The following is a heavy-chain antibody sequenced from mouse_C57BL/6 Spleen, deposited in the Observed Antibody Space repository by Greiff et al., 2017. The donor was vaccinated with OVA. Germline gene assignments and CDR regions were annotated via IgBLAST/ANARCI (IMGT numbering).Heavy chain of an antibody. CDR3: ARDDSNYPMDY. D-gene: IGHD2-5*01. CDR2: ISDGGSYT. CDR1: GFTFSSYA. Sequence: EVKLVESGGGLVKPGGSLKLSCAASGFTFSSYAMSWVRQTPEKRLEWVATISDGGSYTYYPDNVKGRFTISRDNAKNNLYLQMSHLKSEDTAMYYCARDDSNYPMDYWGQGTSVTVSS. J-gene: IGHJ4*01. V-gene: IGHV5-4*01.